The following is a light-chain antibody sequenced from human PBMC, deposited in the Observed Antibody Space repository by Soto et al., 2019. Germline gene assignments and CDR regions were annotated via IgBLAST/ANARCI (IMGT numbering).Light chain of an antibody. J-gene: IGKJ2*01. CDR3: QQYGSSPPMYT. V-gene: IGKV3-20*01. CDR2: GAS. Sequence: EIVLTRSPGTLSLSPGERATLSCRASQSVSSSYLAWYQQKPGQAPRLLIYGASSRATGIPDRFSGSGSGTDFTLTISRLEPEDFAVYYCQQYGSSPPMYTFGQGTK. CDR1: QSVSSSY.